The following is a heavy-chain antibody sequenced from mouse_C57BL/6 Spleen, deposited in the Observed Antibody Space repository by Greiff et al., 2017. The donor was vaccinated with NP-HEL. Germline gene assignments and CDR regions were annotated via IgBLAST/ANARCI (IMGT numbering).Heavy chain of an antibody. CDR2: IRNKANGYTT. CDR1: GFTFTDYY. D-gene: IGHD1-1*01. CDR3: ARYLYYYGSSGMDY. V-gene: IGHV7-3*01. J-gene: IGHJ4*01. Sequence: DVMLVESGGGLVQPGGSLSLSCAASGFTFTDYYMSWVRQPPGKALEWLGFIRNKANGYTTEYSASVKGRFTISRDNSQSILYLQMNALRAEDSATYYCARYLYYYGSSGMDYWGQGTSVTVSS.